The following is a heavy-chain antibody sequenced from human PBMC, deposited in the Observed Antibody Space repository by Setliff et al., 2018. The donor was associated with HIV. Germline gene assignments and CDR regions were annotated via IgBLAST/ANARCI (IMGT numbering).Heavy chain of an antibody. CDR2: ISWNSGST. D-gene: IGHD3-22*01. J-gene: IGHJ3*02. V-gene: IGHV3-9*03. CDR3: AKDRANYYDSSESAFNI. CDR1: GFRFRTYA. Sequence: SLKISCVASGFRFRTYAMHWVRRAPGKGLEWVSGISWNSGSTGYADSVKGRFTISRDNAKNSVYLQMNSLRAEDMALYYCAKDRANYYDSSESAFNIWGQGTVVTVSS.